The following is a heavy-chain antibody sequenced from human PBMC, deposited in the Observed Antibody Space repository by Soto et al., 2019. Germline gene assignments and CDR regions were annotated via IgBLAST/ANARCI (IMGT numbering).Heavy chain of an antibody. CDR3: AKGSDGSRPYYFDH. CDR1: GFTFSNYA. D-gene: IGHD3-22*01. Sequence: EAHLLESGGGLVQPGVSLRLSCAASGFTFSNYAMSWVRQAPGKGLEWFSAVTGGGGDTYYADSVKGRFTISRDNSDNTLYLQMNSLRAEDTAVYYCAKGSDGSRPYYFDHWGQGTLVTVSS. J-gene: IGHJ4*02. CDR2: VTGGGGDT. V-gene: IGHV3-23*01.